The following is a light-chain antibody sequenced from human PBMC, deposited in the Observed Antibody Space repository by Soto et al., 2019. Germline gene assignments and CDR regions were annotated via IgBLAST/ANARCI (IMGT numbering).Light chain of an antibody. V-gene: IGKV3-20*01. J-gene: IGKJ1*01. Sequence: EIVLTQSPGTLSLSPGERATLSCRASQSVSGSYLAWYQQKPGQAPRLVIYGASRRATGIPDRFSGSGSGTGFTLTIMRLEPEDCGLYYCQHYMSSLWTFGQGTKVAIK. CDR3: QHYMSSLWT. CDR1: QSVSGSY. CDR2: GAS.